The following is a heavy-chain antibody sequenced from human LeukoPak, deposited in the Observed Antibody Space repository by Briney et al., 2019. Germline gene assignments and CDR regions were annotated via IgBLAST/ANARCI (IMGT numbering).Heavy chain of an antibody. CDR1: GGTFSSYA. J-gene: IGHJ4*02. D-gene: IGHD4-17*01. CDR3: ARVPLGTSTYGDYSSNYFDY. CDR2: IIPIFGTA. V-gene: IGHV1-69*01. Sequence: APVKVSCKASGGTFSSYAISWVRQAPGQGLEWMGGIIPIFGTANYAQKFQGRVTITADESTSTAYMELSSLRSEDTAVYYCARVPLGTSTYGDYSSNYFDYWGQGTLVTVSS.